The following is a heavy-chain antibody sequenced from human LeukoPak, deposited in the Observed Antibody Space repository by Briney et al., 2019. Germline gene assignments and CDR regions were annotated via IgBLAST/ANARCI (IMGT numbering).Heavy chain of an antibody. J-gene: IGHJ4*02. D-gene: IGHD2-2*01. CDR1: GFTFSSYG. CDR2: ISGSGVST. Sequence: PGGTLRLSRAASGFTFSSYGMSWVRQAPGKGLEWVSAISGSGVSTYYADSVKGRFTISRDNSKNTLYLQMNSLRAEDTAVYYCAKDGGDIVVVPAAMPTNYFDYWGQGTLVTVSS. CDR3: AKDGGDIVVVPAAMPTNYFDY. V-gene: IGHV3-23*01.